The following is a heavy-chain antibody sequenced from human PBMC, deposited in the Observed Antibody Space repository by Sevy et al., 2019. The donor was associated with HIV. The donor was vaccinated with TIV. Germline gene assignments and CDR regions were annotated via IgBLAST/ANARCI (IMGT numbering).Heavy chain of an antibody. V-gene: IGHV3-15*01. Sequence: GGSLRLSCAASGFSFSDAWLIWVRQVPGKGLEWVGRVRSKGDGGTAEYAAPVKGRFTIARDDSKNTMYVQMNNLKNEDTSIYYCTTEGADWGQGTLVTVSS. CDR3: TTEGAD. J-gene: IGHJ1*01. CDR2: VRSKGDGGTA. CDR1: GFSFSDAW.